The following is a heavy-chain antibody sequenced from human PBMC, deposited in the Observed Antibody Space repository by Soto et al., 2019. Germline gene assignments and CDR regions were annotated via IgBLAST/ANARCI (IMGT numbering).Heavy chain of an antibody. J-gene: IGHJ4*02. CDR2: ISSSSSYI. CDR1: GFTFSSYS. Sequence: GGSLRLSCAASGFTFSSYSMNWVRQAPGKGLEWVSSISSSSSYIYYADSVKGRFTISRDNAKNSLYLQMNSLRAEDTAVYYCARYSGSYWGPDYWGQGTLVTVSS. CDR3: ARYSGSYWGPDY. V-gene: IGHV3-21*01. D-gene: IGHD1-26*01.